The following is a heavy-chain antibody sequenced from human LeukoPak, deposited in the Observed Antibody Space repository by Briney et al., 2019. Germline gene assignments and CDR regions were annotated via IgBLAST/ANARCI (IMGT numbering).Heavy chain of an antibody. CDR1: GFTFSSYW. Sequence: GGSLRLSCAASGFTFSSYWMHWVRQAPGKGLVWVSRINSDGSSTSYADSVKGRFTISRDNAKNTLYLQINSLRAEDTAVYYCATQGEFLDTDYWGQGTLVTVSS. J-gene: IGHJ4*02. CDR3: ATQGEFLDTDY. D-gene: IGHD3/OR15-3a*01. CDR2: INSDGSST. V-gene: IGHV3-74*01.